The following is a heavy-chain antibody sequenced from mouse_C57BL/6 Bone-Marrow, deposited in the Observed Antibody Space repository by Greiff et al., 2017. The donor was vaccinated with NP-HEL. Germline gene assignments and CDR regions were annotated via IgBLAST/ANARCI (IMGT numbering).Heavy chain of an antibody. CDR1: GYTFTEYT. J-gene: IGHJ1*03. CDR2: FYPGSGSI. V-gene: IGHV1-62-2*01. Sequence: VQLQQSGAELVKPGASVKLSCKASGYTFTEYTIHWVKQRSGQGLEWIGWFYPGSGSIKYHENFKDKATLTADKSSSTVYMDLSRLTSEDSAVYFCARHGDYFGSSYGYFDVWGTGTTVTVSS. D-gene: IGHD1-1*01. CDR3: ARHGDYFGSSYGYFDV.